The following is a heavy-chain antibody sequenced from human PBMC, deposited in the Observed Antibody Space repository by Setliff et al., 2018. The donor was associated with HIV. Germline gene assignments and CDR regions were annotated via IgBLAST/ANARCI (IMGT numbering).Heavy chain of an antibody. D-gene: IGHD2-15*01. V-gene: IGHV1-8*02. Sequence: GASVKVSCKASGYTFTSYDINWVRQATGQGLEWMGWMNPNSGNTGYAQKFQGRVTMTRNTSISTAYMELSSLRSEDTAVYYCARVTGYCSGGSCYGFDYWGQGTLVTVSS. CDR2: MNPNSGNT. J-gene: IGHJ4*02. CDR3: ARVTGYCSGGSCYGFDY. CDR1: GYTFTSYD.